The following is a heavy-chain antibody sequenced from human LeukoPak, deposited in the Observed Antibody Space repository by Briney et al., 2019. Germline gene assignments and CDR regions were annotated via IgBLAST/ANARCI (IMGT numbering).Heavy chain of an antibody. V-gene: IGHV4-38-2*02. D-gene: IGHD3-22*01. CDR2: IYHSGST. J-gene: IGHJ4*02. CDR3: ARDFRDYYDSSPHDY. Sequence: SETLSLTCTVSGYSISSGYYWGWIRQPPGKGLEWIGSIYHSGSTYYNPSLKSRVTISVDTSKNQFSLKLSSVTAADTAVYYCARDFRDYYDSSPHDYWGQGTLVTVSS. CDR1: GYSISSGYY.